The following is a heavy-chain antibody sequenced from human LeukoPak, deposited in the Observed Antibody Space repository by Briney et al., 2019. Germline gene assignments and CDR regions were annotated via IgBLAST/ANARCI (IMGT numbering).Heavy chain of an antibody. CDR2: ISAYNGNT. CDR1: GCTFTSYG. J-gene: IGHJ6*02. D-gene: IGHD6-25*01. Sequence: ASVKVSCKASGCTFTSYGISWVRQAPGQGLEWMGWISAYNGNTNYAQKFQGRVTMTRNTSISTAYMELSSLRSEDTAVYYCARVRTRAAYYGMDVWGQGTTVTVSS. CDR3: ARVRTRAAYYGMDV. V-gene: IGHV1-18*01.